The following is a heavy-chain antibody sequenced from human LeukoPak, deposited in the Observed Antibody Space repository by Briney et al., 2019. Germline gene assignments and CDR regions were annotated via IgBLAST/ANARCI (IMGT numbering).Heavy chain of an antibody. J-gene: IGHJ4*02. CDR1: GYTFTDYY. CDR3: TRGSPMFRGVMILLDY. V-gene: IGHV1-2*02. CDR2: INPNSGAT. D-gene: IGHD3-10*01. Sequence: ASVKVSCKASGYTFTDYYMHWVRQAPGQGLEWMGWINPNSGATNYAQTFQGRITMTRDTSINTAYMEVSRLKSDDTAVYYCTRGSPMFRGVMILLDYWGQGTLVTVSS.